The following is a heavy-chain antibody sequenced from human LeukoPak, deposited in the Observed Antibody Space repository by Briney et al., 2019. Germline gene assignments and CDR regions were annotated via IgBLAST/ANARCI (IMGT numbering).Heavy chain of an antibody. D-gene: IGHD1-1*01. J-gene: IGHJ4*02. Sequence: SQTLSLTCAISGDSVSRHDLTWDWVRQSPPKGLKWLGRTFYRSKWYNDYAVSVKSRITVSPDTSKNQFSLHLNSVTPEDTAVYYCVRSYDWVFDYWGQGTRVTVSS. CDR1: GDSVSRHDLT. CDR2: TFYRSKWYN. CDR3: VRSYDWVFDY. V-gene: IGHV6-1*01.